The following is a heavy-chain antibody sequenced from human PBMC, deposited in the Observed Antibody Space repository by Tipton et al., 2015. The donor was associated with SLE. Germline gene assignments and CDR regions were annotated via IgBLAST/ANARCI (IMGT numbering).Heavy chain of an antibody. J-gene: IGHJ5*01. Sequence: QLVQSGAEVRKPGASVTVSCKASGYIFAAYDINWVRQAAGQGLEWVGWMNPDRGTTGYAQKFRGRVTMTGDTSRSTAYMELNSLTSEDTAIYYCARGGDFDFWGQGTRVTVSS. CDR1: GYIFAAYD. CDR3: ARGGDFDF. V-gene: IGHV1-8*01. CDR2: MNPDRGTT.